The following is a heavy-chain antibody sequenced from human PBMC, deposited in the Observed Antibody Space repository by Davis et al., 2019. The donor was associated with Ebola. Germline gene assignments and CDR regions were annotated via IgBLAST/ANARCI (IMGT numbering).Heavy chain of an antibody. J-gene: IGHJ4*02. CDR3: TAYDSTFRNY. CDR2: IRSDGKE. V-gene: IGHV3-30*02. D-gene: IGHD3-22*01. Sequence: GESLKISCAASGFTLNSYGMHWVRQAPGKGLEWVAFIRSDGKECYADSVRDRFSISRDNSRNFLYLQMNGLRAEDTALYYCTAYDSTFRNYWGQGTLVTVSS. CDR1: GFTLNSYG.